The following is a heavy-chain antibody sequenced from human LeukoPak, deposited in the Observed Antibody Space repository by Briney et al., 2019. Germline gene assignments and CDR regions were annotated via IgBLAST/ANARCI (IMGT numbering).Heavy chain of an antibody. CDR3: AQWGDYDILTGYYVSDY. CDR1: GLTFSNYA. J-gene: IGHJ4*02. V-gene: IGHV3-23*01. Sequence: HPGTSLRLSCAASGLTFSNYAMSWVRQAPGKGLEWVSAITGSDGTTYYADSVKGRFTISRDNSKNTLYLQMNSLRVEDTAVYYCAQWGDYDILTGYYVSDYWGQGTLVTVSS. CDR2: ITGSDGTT. D-gene: IGHD3-9*01.